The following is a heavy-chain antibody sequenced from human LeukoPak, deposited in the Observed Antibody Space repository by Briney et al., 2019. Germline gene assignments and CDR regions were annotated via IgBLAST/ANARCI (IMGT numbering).Heavy chain of an antibody. J-gene: IGHJ4*02. CDR3: ARVYYDSSGYLTYYFDY. Sequence: ASVKVSCKVSGYTLTELSMHWVRQAPGKGLEWMGGFDPEDGETIYAQKFQGRVTMTEDTSTDTAYMELSSLRSEDTAVYYCARVYYDSSGYLTYYFDYWGQGTLVTVSS. CDR2: FDPEDGET. V-gene: IGHV1-24*01. D-gene: IGHD3-22*01. CDR1: GYTLTELS.